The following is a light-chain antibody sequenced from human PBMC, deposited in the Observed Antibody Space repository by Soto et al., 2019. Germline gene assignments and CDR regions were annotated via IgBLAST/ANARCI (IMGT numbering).Light chain of an antibody. CDR2: SVS. Sequence: QSALTQPASVSGSPGQSITISCTGTSSDVGAYNSVSWYQQHPDKAPKLIIYSVSYRSSGVSDRFSGSKSDNTASLTLSGLHTEDEADYYCSSSTSSSTYLFGTGTKVTVL. J-gene: IGLJ1*01. CDR1: SSDVGAYNS. V-gene: IGLV2-14*03. CDR3: SSSTSSSTYL.